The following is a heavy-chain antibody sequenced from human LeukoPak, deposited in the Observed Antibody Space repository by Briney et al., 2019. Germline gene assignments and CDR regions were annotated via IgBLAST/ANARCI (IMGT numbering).Heavy chain of an antibody. J-gene: IGHJ4*02. Sequence: PGRSLRLSCAASGFTFSSYGMHWVRQAPGKGLEWVAVIWYDGSNKYYADSVKGRFTISRDNSKNTLYLQMNSLRAEDTAVYYCAGPTCLRGGYCSTNSWGQGTLVTVSS. CDR2: IWYDGSNK. CDR3: AGPTCLRGGYCSTNS. CDR1: GFTFSSYG. D-gene: IGHD2-2*01. V-gene: IGHV3-33*01.